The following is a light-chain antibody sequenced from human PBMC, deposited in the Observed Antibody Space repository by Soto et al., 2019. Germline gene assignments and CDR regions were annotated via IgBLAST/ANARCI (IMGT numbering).Light chain of an antibody. J-gene: IGLJ3*02. Sequence: QLVLTQPPSVSGAPGQRVTISCTGSSSNIGAGYDVHWYRQLPGTAPKLLIYGNSNRPSGVPDRFSGSKSGTSASLAITGLQAEDEADYYCQSYDSSLSGWVFGGGTKVTVL. CDR2: GNS. V-gene: IGLV1-40*01. CDR3: QSYDSSLSGWV. CDR1: SSNIGAGYD.